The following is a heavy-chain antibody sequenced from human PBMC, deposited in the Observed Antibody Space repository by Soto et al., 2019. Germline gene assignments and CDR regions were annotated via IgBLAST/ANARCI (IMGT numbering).Heavy chain of an antibody. Sequence: SETLSLTCTVSGGSISSSSYFWGWIRQPPGKGLEWIGSIFNNGSTHHNPSLKSRVTISVDTSKNEFSLKLNSVTAADTAVYFCAREKWVATDFYGLDVWGQGTTVTVSS. D-gene: IGHD5-12*01. J-gene: IGHJ6*02. CDR3: AREKWVATDFYGLDV. CDR1: GGSISSSSYF. V-gene: IGHV4-39*02. CDR2: IFNNGST.